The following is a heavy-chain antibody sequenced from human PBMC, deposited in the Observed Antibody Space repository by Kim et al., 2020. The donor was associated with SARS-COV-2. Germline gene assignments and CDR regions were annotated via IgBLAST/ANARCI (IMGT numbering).Heavy chain of an antibody. CDR3: ARVMDKQEYYCDSSGYYFDY. CDR2: ISSSSSTI. V-gene: IGHV3-48*02. Sequence: GGSLRLSCAASGFTFSSYSMNWVRQAPGKGLEWVSYISSSSSTIYYADSVKGRFTISRDNAKNSLYLQMNSLRDEDTAVYYCARVMDKQEYYCDSSGYYFDYWVQGTL. J-gene: IGHJ4*02. D-gene: IGHD3-22*01. CDR1: GFTFSSYS.